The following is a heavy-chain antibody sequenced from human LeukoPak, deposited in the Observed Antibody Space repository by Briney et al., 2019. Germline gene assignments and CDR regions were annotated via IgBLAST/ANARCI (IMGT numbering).Heavy chain of an antibody. CDR1: GGSFSGYY. CDR3: ARHPMTNAFDI. Sequence: SETLSLTCAVYGGSFSGYYWSWIRQPPGKGLEWIGSIYYSGSTYYNPSLKSRVTISVDTSKNQFSLKLSSVTAADTAVYYCARHPMTNAFDIWGQGTVVTVSS. J-gene: IGHJ3*02. CDR2: IYYSGST. V-gene: IGHV4-34*01.